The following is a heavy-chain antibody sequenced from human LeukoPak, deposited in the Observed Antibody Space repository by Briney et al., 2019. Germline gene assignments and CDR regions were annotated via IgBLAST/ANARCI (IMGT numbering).Heavy chain of an antibody. CDR2: IYYSGST. CDR1: GGSISSYY. J-gene: IGHJ3*02. Sequence: PSETLSLTCTVSGGSISSYYWSWIRQPPGKGLEWIGYIYYSGSTNYNPSLKSRVTISVDTSKNQFSLKLSSVTAADTAVYYCARAKGGSYSNDAFDIRGQGTMVTVSS. CDR3: ARAKGGSYSNDAFDI. D-gene: IGHD1-26*01. V-gene: IGHV4-59*01.